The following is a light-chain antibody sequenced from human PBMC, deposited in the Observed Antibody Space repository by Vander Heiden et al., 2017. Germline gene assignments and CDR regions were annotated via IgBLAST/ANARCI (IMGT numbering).Light chain of an antibody. CDR2: CAS. CDR3: QQDDSTPYT. Sequence: DIVMTQSPDSLAVSLGERATINCKSSQSVLYSSNNKNYLAWYQQKPGQPPKLLIYCASTRESGVPDRFSGSGSGTDFSLTISSLQAEDVAVYYCQQDDSTPYTFGQGTKVEIK. V-gene: IGKV4-1*01. J-gene: IGKJ2*01. CDR1: QSVLYSSNNKNY.